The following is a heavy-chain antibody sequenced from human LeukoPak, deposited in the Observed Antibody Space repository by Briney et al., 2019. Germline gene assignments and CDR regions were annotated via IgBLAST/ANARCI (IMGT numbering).Heavy chain of an antibody. D-gene: IGHD6-13*01. CDR3: ARNRMAAAGSNWFDP. Sequence: GESLKISCKGSGYSFTTYWIDWVRQMPGKGLEWMGIIYPGDSDTTYSPSFQGQVTISADKSISTAYLQWSSLKASDTAMYYCARNRMAAAGSNWFDPWGQGTLVTVSS. J-gene: IGHJ5*02. CDR2: IYPGDSDT. V-gene: IGHV5-51*01. CDR1: GYSFTTYW.